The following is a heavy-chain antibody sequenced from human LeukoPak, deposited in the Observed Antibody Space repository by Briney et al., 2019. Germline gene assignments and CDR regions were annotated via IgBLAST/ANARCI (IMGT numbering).Heavy chain of an antibody. Sequence: SETLSLTCAVSGGSISSTHWWSWVRQPPGKGLEWIGEIYHGGRTNYNPSLKSRVTISEDKSKNQFSLKLNSVTAADTAVYYCAGAYYDYVWGSYRPEDWGQGTLVTVSS. CDR2: IYHGGRT. D-gene: IGHD3-16*02. CDR3: AGAYYDYVWGSYRPED. CDR1: GGSISSTHW. J-gene: IGHJ4*02. V-gene: IGHV4-4*02.